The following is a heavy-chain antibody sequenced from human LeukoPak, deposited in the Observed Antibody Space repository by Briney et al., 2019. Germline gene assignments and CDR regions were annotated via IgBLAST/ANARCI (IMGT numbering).Heavy chain of an antibody. V-gene: IGHV4-59*12. CDR2: IYYSGST. J-gene: IGHJ6*03. D-gene: IGHD6-13*01. CDR1: GGSISSYY. CDR3: ARGSRYSTLRGLPRGRGWYMDV. Sequence: PSETLSLTCTVSGGSISSYYWSWIRQPPGRGLEWIGNIYYSGSTNYNPSLKSRVTISVDTSKNQFSLKLSSVTAADTAVYYCARGSRYSTLRGLPRGRGWYMDVWGKGTTVTVSS.